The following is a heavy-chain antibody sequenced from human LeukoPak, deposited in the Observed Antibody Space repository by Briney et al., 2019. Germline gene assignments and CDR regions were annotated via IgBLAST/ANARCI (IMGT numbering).Heavy chain of an antibody. CDR2: ISGSGGST. CDR1: GFTFSSYA. V-gene: IGHV3-23*01. CDR3: ARDRGSSGYFDY. Sequence: PGGSLRLSCAASGFTFSSYAMSWVRQAPGKGLEWVSAISGSGGSTYYADSVKGRFTISRDNSKNTLYLQMNSLRAEDTAVYYCARDRGSSGYFDYWGQGTLVTVSS. D-gene: IGHD3-22*01. J-gene: IGHJ4*02.